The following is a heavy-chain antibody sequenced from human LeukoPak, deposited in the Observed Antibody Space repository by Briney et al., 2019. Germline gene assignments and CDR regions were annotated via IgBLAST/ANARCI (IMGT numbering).Heavy chain of an antibody. CDR1: GGSISGYY. CDR3: ATTTVVTPWYFDL. J-gene: IGHJ2*01. D-gene: IGHD4-23*01. CDR2: IFHSWST. Sequence: PSETLSLTCSVSGGSISGYYGSWIRQPPGKGLEWIGYIFHSWSTNYSPSLKSRVTISVDTSKNQISLRLSSVTAADTAVYYCATTTVVTPWYFDLWGRGTLVTVSS. V-gene: IGHV4-59*08.